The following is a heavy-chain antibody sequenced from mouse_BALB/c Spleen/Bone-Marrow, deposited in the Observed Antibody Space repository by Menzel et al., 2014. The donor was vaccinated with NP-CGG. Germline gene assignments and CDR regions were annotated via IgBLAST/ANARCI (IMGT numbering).Heavy chain of an antibody. CDR3: TRGSYGSSQYYFDY. CDR2: INPSNGGT. V-gene: IGHV1S81*02. Sequence: QVTLKESGAELVKPGASVKLSCKASGYTFTSLYMYWVKQRPGQGLEWIGGINPSNGGTNFNEKFKSKATLTLDKSSSTAYMQLSSLTSEDSAVYYCTRGSYGSSQYYFDYWGQGTTLTVSS. D-gene: IGHD1-1*01. CDR1: GYTFTSLY. J-gene: IGHJ2*01.